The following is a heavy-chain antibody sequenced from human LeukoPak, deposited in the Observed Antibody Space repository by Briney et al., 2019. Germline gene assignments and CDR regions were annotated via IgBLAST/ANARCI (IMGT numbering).Heavy chain of an antibody. Sequence: GGSLRLSCVASGFTFSNYEMNWVRQTPGKGLEWVSYISDHGKSRNYVDSVKGPFTISRDNAKNSLYLQMNSLRVEDTAIYFCARARIAAPLLDYWGQGTLVTVSS. D-gene: IGHD6-13*01. V-gene: IGHV3-48*03. CDR3: ARARIAAPLLDY. CDR1: GFTFSNYE. CDR2: ISDHGKSR. J-gene: IGHJ4*02.